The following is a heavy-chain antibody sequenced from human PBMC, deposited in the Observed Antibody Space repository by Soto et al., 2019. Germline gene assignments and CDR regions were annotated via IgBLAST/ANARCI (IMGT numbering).Heavy chain of an antibody. CDR3: VSQLPENYASEDAFDI. Sequence: QPGGSLRLSCAASGFTFSGSTMHWVRQASGKGLEWVGRIRSKANSYATAYAASVKGRFTISRDDSKNTAYLQMNSLKTEDTAVYYCVSQLPENYASEDAFDIWGQGTMVTVSS. V-gene: IGHV3-73*01. D-gene: IGHD2-2*01. J-gene: IGHJ3*02. CDR2: IRSKANSYAT. CDR1: GFTFSGST.